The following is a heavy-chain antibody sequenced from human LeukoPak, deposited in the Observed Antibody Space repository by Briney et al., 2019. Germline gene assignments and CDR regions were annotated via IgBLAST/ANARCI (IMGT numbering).Heavy chain of an antibody. CDR2: ISGSGGST. CDR1: GFTFSSYA. V-gene: IGHV3-23*01. CDR3: AKGSEYSSSSG. J-gene: IGHJ4*02. Sequence: PGGSLRPSCAASGFTFSSYAMSWVRQAPGKGLEWVSAISGSGGSTYYADSVKGRFTISRDNSKNTLYPQMNSLRAEDTAVYYCAKGSEYSSSSGWGQGTLVTVSS. D-gene: IGHD6-6*01.